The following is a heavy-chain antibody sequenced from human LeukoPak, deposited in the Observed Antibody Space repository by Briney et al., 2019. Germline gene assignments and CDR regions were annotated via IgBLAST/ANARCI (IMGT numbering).Heavy chain of an antibody. CDR2: MNPINGNT. J-gene: IGHJ4*02. D-gene: IGHD2-2*03. CDR3: ARDLDMRRIVDY. CDR1: GFTFTNYD. Sequence: ASVKVSCKATGFTFTNYDINWVRQATGQGLEWMGWMNPINGNTGYAQKLQGRVTMTTDTSTSTAYMELRSLRSDDTAVYYCARDLDMRRIVDYWGQGTLVTVSS. V-gene: IGHV1-8*01.